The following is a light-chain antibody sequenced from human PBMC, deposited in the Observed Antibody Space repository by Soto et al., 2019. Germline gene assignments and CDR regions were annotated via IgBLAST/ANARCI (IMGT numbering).Light chain of an antibody. CDR3: QQYASPPVT. CDR1: QTVGRDY. Sequence: EIVLTQSPGTLSLSPGERATLSCRASQTVGRDYLGWYQKKPGQAPRLLIYDASYRATGISDRFSGSGSGTDFTLTISRLEPEDCAVYFCQQYASPPVTFGQGTRVEIK. J-gene: IGKJ1*01. CDR2: DAS. V-gene: IGKV3-20*01.